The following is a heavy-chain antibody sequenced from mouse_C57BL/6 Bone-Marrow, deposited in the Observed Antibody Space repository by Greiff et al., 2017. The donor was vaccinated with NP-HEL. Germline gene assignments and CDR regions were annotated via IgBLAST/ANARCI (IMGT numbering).Heavy chain of an antibody. CDR1: GYSFTGYF. CDR2: INPYNGDT. Sequence: EVQLQQSGPELVKPGASVKISCKASGYSFTGYFMNWVQQSHGKSLEWIGRINPYNGDTFYNQKFKGKATLTVDKSSSTAHMELLSLTSEAVSVYYCARRDYGYDRGYFDYWGQGTTLTVSS. J-gene: IGHJ2*01. D-gene: IGHD2-2*01. V-gene: IGHV1-37*01. CDR3: ARRDYGYDRGYFDY.